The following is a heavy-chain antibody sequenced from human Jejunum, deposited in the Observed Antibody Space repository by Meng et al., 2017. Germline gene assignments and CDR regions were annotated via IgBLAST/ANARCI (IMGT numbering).Heavy chain of an antibody. CDR2: INDSGST. J-gene: IGHJ4*02. V-gene: IGHV4-34*01. Sequence: QVKLQQWGAGRLKPSETLSPPCAVYGGSISDYYWTWVRPPPGKGLEWIGEINDSGSTNYNPSLKSRVTISVDTSKSQFYLRVSSVTAADTAVYYCARGNEYSNYGADFWGQGTLVTVSS. CDR3: ARGNEYSNYGADF. CDR1: GGSISDYY. D-gene: IGHD4-11*01.